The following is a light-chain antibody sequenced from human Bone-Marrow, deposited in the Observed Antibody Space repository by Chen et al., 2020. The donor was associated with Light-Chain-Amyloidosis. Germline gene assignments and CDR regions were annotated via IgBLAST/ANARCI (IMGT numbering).Light chain of an antibody. CDR2: EDD. Sequence: NFMLTQPHSVSESPGKTVIISCTRSSGSIATNYVQWYQQRPGSSPTTVIYEDDHRPSGAPDRSSGSVDRSAKSASLTSSGLKTEDEADYYCQSYQGSSQGVFGGGTKLTVL. CDR1: SGSIATNY. J-gene: IGLJ3*02. CDR3: QSYQGSSQGV. V-gene: IGLV6-57*01.